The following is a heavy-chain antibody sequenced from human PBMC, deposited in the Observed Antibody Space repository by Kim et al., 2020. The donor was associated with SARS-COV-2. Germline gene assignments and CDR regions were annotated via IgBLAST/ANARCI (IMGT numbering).Heavy chain of an antibody. CDR2: ISYDGSNK. J-gene: IGHJ4*02. CDR1: GFTFSSYA. D-gene: IGHD3-22*01. Sequence: GGSLRLSCAASGFTFSSYAMHWVRQAPGKGLEWVAVISYDGSNKYYADSVKGRFTISRDNSKNTLYLQMNSLRAEDTAVYYCARPGVHYYDVDYFDYWGQGTLVTVSS. CDR3: ARPGVHYYDVDYFDY. V-gene: IGHV3-30-3*01.